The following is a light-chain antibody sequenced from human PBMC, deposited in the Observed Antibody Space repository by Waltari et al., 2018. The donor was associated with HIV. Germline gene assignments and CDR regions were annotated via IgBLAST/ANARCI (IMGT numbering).Light chain of an antibody. CDR1: TGAVTSGHY. Sequence: QAVVTQEPSLTVSPGGTVTLTCGSTTGAVTSGHYPYWFHQTPGQGPRTLMYDTSNKHSWTPARFSGSLLGGRADLTLSGAQPEDEAEYYCLLSYSGARPHVVFGGGTKLTVL. V-gene: IGLV7-46*01. CDR3: LLSYSGARPHVV. CDR2: DTS. J-gene: IGLJ2*01.